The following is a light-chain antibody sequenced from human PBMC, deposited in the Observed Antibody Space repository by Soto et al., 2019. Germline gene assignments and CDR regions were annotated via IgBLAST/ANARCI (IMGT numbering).Light chain of an antibody. CDR1: LSVAGY. V-gene: IGKV3-11*01. J-gene: IGKJ1*01. CDR2: DAS. Sequence: EIVLTQSPATLSLSPGERATLSCRASLSVAGYLAWYQQKPGQAPRLLIYDASNRATGVPPRFSGSGSGTDFTLTSSSLEPEDLGVYYCQQRSNWPRTFGQGTKVEI. CDR3: QQRSNWPRT.